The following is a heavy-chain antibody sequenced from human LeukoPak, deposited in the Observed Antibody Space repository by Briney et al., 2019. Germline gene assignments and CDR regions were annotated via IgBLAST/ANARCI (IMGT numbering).Heavy chain of an antibody. J-gene: IGHJ4*02. CDR3: VRDQGYAFDY. CDR2: TWSSRSST. V-gene: IGHV3-48*02. CDR1: GFTFSSYT. D-gene: IGHD2-2*01. Sequence: GGSLRLSCAASGFTFSSYTMNWVRQAPGKGLEWISYTWSSRSSTYYADSVKGRFTISSDNAKNSLYLQMNSLRDEDTAVYYCVRDQGYAFDYWGQGTLVTVSS.